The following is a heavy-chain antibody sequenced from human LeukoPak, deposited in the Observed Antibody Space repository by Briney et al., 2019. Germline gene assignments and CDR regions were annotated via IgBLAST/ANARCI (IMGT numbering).Heavy chain of an antibody. CDR1: GFTFSSYA. CDR2: IKQDGSEK. V-gene: IGHV3-7*03. CDR3: ARDPYVVVVADTYYYYGMDV. D-gene: IGHD2-15*01. J-gene: IGHJ6*02. Sequence: GGSLRLSCAASGFTFSSYAMSWVRQAPGKGLEWVANIKQDGSEKYYVDSVKGRFTISRDNAKNSLYLQMNSLRAEDTAVYYCARDPYVVVVADTYYYYGMDVWGQGTTVTVSS.